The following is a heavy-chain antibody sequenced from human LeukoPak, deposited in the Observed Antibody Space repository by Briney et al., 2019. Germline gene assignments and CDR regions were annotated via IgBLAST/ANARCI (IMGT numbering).Heavy chain of an antibody. D-gene: IGHD3-22*01. CDR2: FNPIGDTT. V-gene: IGHV1-46*01. Sequence: GASVKVSCKASGYTFTNYYIHWVRQAPGQGLEWMGVFNPIGDTTGYAQKFQGRITMTRDTSTNTVFMELRSLRSEDSAAYYCARTYYYDRSGYYWGYWGQGTLVTVSS. CDR1: GYTFTNYY. J-gene: IGHJ4*02. CDR3: ARTYYYDRSGYYWGY.